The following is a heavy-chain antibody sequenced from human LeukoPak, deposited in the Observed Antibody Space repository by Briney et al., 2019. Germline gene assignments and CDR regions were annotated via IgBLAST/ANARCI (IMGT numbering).Heavy chain of an antibody. J-gene: IGHJ3*01. V-gene: IGHV3-23*01. CDR3: AKDLSELRSSAVDV. CDR1: GFTFSSWS. D-gene: IGHD5-12*01. Sequence: GGSLRLSCAASGFTFSSWSMSWARQAPGKGLEWVSAISSTGGSTYYADPVKGRFTISRDNSKTTLYLQMNSLRAEDTAVYYCAKDLSELRSSAVDVWGQGTMVTVSS. CDR2: ISSTGGST.